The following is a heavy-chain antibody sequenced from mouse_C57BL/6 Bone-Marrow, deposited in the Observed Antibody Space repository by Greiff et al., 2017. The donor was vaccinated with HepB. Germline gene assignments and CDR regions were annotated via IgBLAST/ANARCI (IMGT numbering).Heavy chain of an antibody. Sequence: VKLMESGPGLVAPSQSLSITCTVSGFSLTSYAISWVRQPPGKGLEWLGVIWTGGGTNYNSALKSRLSISKDNSKSQVFLKMNSLQTNDTARYYCARKGYYGSSIYYYAMDYWGQGTSVTVSS. V-gene: IGHV2-9-1*01. D-gene: IGHD1-1*01. CDR2: IWTGGGT. J-gene: IGHJ4*01. CDR3: ARKGYYGSSIYYYAMDY. CDR1: GFSLTSYA.